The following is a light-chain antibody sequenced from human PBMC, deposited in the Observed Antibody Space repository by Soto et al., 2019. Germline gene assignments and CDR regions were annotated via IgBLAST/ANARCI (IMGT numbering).Light chain of an antibody. V-gene: IGLV2-8*01. CDR2: EVS. CDR1: SSDVGNYKY. Sequence: QSALTQSPSASGSPGQSVTISCTGTSSDVGNYKYVSWYQQHPGKAPKLMIXEVSXRPXXXXXXXSGSKSGNTASLTVSGXXXXXXXXXYCSSYAGSNLWVFGGGTQLTVL. J-gene: IGLJ3*02. CDR3: SSYAGSNLWV.